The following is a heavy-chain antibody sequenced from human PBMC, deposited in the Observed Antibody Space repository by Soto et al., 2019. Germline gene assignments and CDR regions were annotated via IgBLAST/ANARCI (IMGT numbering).Heavy chain of an antibody. D-gene: IGHD2-15*01. V-gene: IGHV3-21*01. CDR2: IRGFSPYT. CDR3: ARDRGYDAHAYYYNAMDV. J-gene: IGHJ6*02. CDR1: GFTFRTYT. Sequence: GGSLRLSCVASGFTFRTYTMNWVRQAPGKGLEWVSGIRGFSPYTFYAESVKGRFTISRDNAKNSLYLQMNSLGVEDAAVYYCARDRGYDAHAYYYNAMDVWGQGTTVTVSS.